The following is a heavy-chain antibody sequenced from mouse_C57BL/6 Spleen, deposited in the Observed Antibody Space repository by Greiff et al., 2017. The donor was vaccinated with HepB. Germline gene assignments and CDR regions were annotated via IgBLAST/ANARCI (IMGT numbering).Heavy chain of an antibody. J-gene: IGHJ3*01. Sequence: VQLQQSGAELVRPGASVTLSCKASGYTFTDYEMHWVKQTPVHGLEWIGAIDPETGGTAYNQKFKGKAILTADKSSSTAYMELRSLTSEDSAVYYCTRVYYDYDAFAYWGQGTLVTVSA. D-gene: IGHD2-4*01. CDR1: GYTFTDYE. CDR2: IDPETGGT. V-gene: IGHV1-15*01. CDR3: TRVYYDYDAFAY.